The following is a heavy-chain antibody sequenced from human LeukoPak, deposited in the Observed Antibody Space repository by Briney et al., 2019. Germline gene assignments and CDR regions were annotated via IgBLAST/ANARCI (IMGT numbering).Heavy chain of an antibody. CDR1: GFIFRTYA. V-gene: IGHV3-23*01. CDR2: ISGNGGST. Sequence: GGSLRLSCAASGFIFRTYAMAWVRQAPGKGPEWVSTISGNGGSTYHADSVKGRFTISRDNTKNTLVLQMNSLRAEDTAVYFCAKGYYDTGSYSWFDPWGQGTLVTVSS. J-gene: IGHJ5*02. CDR3: AKGYYDTGSYSWFDP. D-gene: IGHD3-10*01.